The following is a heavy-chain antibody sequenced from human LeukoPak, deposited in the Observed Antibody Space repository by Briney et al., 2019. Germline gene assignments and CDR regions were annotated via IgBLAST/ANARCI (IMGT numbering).Heavy chain of an antibody. CDR1: GFTFSSYA. CDR2: MSYDGSNK. CDR3: ARDTPGIHAFDI. V-gene: IGHV3-30-3*01. D-gene: IGHD6-13*01. Sequence: GRSLRLSCAASGFTFSSYAMHWVRQAPGKGLEWVAVMSYDGSNKYYADSVKGRFTISRDNSKNTLYLQMNSLRAEDTAVYYCARDTPGIHAFDIWGQGTMVTVSS. J-gene: IGHJ3*02.